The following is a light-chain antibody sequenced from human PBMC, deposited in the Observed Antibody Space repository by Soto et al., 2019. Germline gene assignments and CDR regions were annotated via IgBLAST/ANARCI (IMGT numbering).Light chain of an antibody. V-gene: IGKV3-11*01. J-gene: IGKJ4*01. Sequence: EIVLTQSPATLYLSPGERATLSCRASQSVSSYLAWYQQKPGQAPRLLIYDASNRATGIPARFSGSGSGTDFTLTINSLEPEDFAVYYCQQRSNWPSTFGGGTKVEIK. CDR2: DAS. CDR1: QSVSSY. CDR3: QQRSNWPST.